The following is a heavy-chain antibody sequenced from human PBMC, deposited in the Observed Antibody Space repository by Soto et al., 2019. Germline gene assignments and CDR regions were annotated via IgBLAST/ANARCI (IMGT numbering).Heavy chain of an antibody. V-gene: IGHV3-23*01. CDR2: ISESGDST. CDR1: GFTFSNYA. Sequence: EVPLLESGGGLLQPGGSLRLSCAASGFTFSNYAMSWVRQAPGKGLELVSSISESGDSTYYADSVTRRFTISRDNSKNPLYLHMNSLTPEDTAVYEYAKRWQSAESNWGQGALVTVSS. J-gene: IGHJ4*02. CDR3: AKRWQSAESN.